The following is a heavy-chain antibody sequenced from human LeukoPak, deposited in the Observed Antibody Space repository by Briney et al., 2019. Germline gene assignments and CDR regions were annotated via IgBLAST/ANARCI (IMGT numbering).Heavy chain of an antibody. D-gene: IGHD2-2*01. CDR3: TRALNCSSTSCYLFLGY. CDR2: MHPNSGNT. J-gene: IGHJ4*02. CDR1: GYTFTSSD. Sequence: ASVKVSCKASGYTFTSSDINWVRQATGQGLEWMGWMHPNSGNTGYAQKFQGRVTFTRNTSISTAYMELSSLRSEDTAVYYCTRALNCSSTSCYLFLGYWGQGTLVTVSS. V-gene: IGHV1-8*03.